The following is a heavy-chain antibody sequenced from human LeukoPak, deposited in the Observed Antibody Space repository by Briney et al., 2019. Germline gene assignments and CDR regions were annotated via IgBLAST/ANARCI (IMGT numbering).Heavy chain of an antibody. CDR3: AREIVGGFNPGAY. J-gene: IGHJ4*02. Sequence: PSETLSLTCTVSPDSTTSNFWSWVRQPPGKGLEWIGEIHRSGSNNYNPSLQSRVTISIDRSKNQIALELSSVTAADTAVYYCAREIVGGFNPGAYWGQGTLVTVSS. CDR1: PDSTTSNF. CDR2: IHRSGSN. D-gene: IGHD1-14*01. V-gene: IGHV4-4*02.